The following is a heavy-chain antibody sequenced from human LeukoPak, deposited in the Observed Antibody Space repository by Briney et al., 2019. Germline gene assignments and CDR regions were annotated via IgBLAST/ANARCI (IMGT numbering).Heavy chain of an antibody. CDR1: GFTFSSYA. CDR2: ISSNGGST. V-gene: IGHV3-64D*06. J-gene: IGHJ4*02. D-gene: IGHD6-19*01. Sequence: GGSLRLSCAASGFTFSSYAMHWVRQAPGKGLEYVSAISSNGGSTYYADSVKGRFTISRDNSKNTLYLQMSSLRAEDTAVYYCVKDTVAGTPTYYFDYWGQGTLVTVSS. CDR3: VKDTVAGTPTYYFDY.